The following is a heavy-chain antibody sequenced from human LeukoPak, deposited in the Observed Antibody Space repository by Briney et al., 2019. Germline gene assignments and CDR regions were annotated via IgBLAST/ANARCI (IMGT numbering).Heavy chain of an antibody. CDR2: ISGDGGTT. CDR1: GITFEGYA. CDR3: AKDQGASGWGAFDF. Sequence: GGSLRLSCAASGITFEGYAMHGVRQAPGKGLEWVSFISGDGGTTYYPASVKGRFTISRDNSRTSLYLQMNSLRTEDTALYYCAKDQGASGWGAFDFWGQGTLVTVSS. V-gene: IGHV3-43*02. J-gene: IGHJ4*02. D-gene: IGHD6-19*01.